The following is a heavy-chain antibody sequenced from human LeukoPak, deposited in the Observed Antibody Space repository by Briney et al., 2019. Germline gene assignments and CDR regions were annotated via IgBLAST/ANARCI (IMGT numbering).Heavy chain of an antibody. Sequence: GASVKVSCKASGYTFIDYYIHWVRQAPGQGLEFLGWISPDSGGTNYPQKFQGRVTLTRDTSISTAYMELRSLTSDDSAVYYCARIWAEFQLVCDFWGQGTLVTVSP. CDR2: ISPDSGGT. CDR3: ARIWAEFQLVCDF. CDR1: GYTFIDYY. J-gene: IGHJ4*02. V-gene: IGHV1-2*02. D-gene: IGHD6-13*01.